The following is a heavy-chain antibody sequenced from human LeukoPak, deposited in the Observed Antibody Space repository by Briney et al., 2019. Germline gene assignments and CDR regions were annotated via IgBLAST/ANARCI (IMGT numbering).Heavy chain of an antibody. Sequence: NPSETLSLTCAVYGVSFSGYYWSWIRQPPGKGLEWIGEISHSGGTKYNPSLKSRVTISIDTPENQFSLKLSSVTAADTAVYYCARIRCGHTNGICYNYWGQGTLVTVSS. D-gene: IGHD2-8*01. CDR3: ARIRCGHTNGICYNY. CDR2: ISHSGGT. V-gene: IGHV4-34*01. J-gene: IGHJ4*02. CDR1: GVSFSGYY.